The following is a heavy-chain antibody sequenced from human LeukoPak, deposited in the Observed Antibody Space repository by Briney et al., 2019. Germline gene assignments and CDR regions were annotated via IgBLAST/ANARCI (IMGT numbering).Heavy chain of an antibody. J-gene: IGHJ4*02. V-gene: IGHV4-59*01. CDR1: GGSFSDYY. D-gene: IGHD3-22*01. CDR3: ARRYDTSGPFFDY. Sequence: SETLSLTCAVYGGSFSDYYWSWIRQPPGKGLEWIGFIYYSGSTYYNPSLENRVTISVDTSKNQFSLKLTSVTAADTAIYYCARRYDTSGPFFDYWGQGTLVTVSS. CDR2: IYYSGST.